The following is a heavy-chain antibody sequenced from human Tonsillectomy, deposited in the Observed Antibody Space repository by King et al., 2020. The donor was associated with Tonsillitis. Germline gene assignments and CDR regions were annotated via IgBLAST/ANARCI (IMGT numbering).Heavy chain of an antibody. J-gene: IGHJ3*02. Sequence: QLQESGPGLVKPSQTLSLTCTVSRGSISSGTYYWNWIRQPAGKGLEWIGHVYTSGSTNYNPSLNSRVSISMDTSRNQFSLKLNSVTAADTAVFYCARSRNFWKGYYWGSDAFDIWGQGTMVTVSS. CDR2: VYTSGST. CDR1: RGSISSGTYY. D-gene: IGHD3-3*01. CDR3: ARSRNFWKGYYWGSDAFDI. V-gene: IGHV4-61*02.